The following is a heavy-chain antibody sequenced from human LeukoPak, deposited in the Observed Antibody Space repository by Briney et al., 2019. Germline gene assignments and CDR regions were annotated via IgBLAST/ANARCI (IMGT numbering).Heavy chain of an antibody. J-gene: IGHJ5*02. Sequence: SETLSLTCTVSGYTISSGYYWGWIRQPPGKGLEWIGSIYHSGSTYYNPSLKSRVTISVDTSKNQFSLKLSSETAADTAVYYCARGAAPEDLWGQGTLVTVSS. D-gene: IGHD6-13*01. V-gene: IGHV4-38-2*02. CDR2: IYHSGST. CDR1: GYTISSGYY. CDR3: ARGAAPEDL.